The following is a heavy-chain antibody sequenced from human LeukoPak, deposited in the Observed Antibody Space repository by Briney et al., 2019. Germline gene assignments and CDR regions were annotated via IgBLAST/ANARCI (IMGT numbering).Heavy chain of an antibody. V-gene: IGHV3-23*01. CDR1: GFTFSNYA. Sequence: GGSLRLSCVVSGFTFSNYALSWVRQAAGKGLEWVSTLSGSGGSTYYADSVKGRFTISRDNSKNTLYLQMNSLRAEDTAVYYCARIPSGIVGAGGFDYWGQGTLVTVSS. J-gene: IGHJ4*02. CDR2: LSGSGGST. CDR3: ARIPSGIVGAGGFDY. D-gene: IGHD1-26*01.